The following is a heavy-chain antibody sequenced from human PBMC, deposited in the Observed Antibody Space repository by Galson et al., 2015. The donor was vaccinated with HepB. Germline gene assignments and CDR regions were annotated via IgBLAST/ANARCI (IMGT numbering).Heavy chain of an antibody. CDR2: IRCDGSNK. CDR1: GFTFRSHG. V-gene: IGHV3-33*08. J-gene: IGHJ4*02. D-gene: IGHD6-19*01. CDR3: ARESEVSGWYFFDY. Sequence: SLRLSCAASGFTFRSHGMRWVRQAPGKGLEWVAGIRCDGSNKDYADSVRGRFTIPRDNSKNTVYLQMNSLRAEDTAVYYCARESEVSGWYFFDYWGQGTLVTVSS.